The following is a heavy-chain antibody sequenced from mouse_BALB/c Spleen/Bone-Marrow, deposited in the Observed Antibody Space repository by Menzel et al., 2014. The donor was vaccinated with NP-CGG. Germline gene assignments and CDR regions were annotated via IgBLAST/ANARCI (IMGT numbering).Heavy chain of an antibody. CDR3: TRGHYPYYYAMDY. CDR2: IYPGSGST. V-gene: IGHV1S22*01. CDR1: GYTFTSYW. J-gene: IGHJ4*01. Sequence: LQQSGSELVRPGASVKLSCKASGYTFTSYWMHWVKQRHGQGLEWIGNIYPGSGSTNYDEKFKSKGTLTVDTSSSTAYMHLSSLTSEDSAVYYCTRGHYPYYYAMDYWGQGTSVTVSS. D-gene: IGHD2-1*01.